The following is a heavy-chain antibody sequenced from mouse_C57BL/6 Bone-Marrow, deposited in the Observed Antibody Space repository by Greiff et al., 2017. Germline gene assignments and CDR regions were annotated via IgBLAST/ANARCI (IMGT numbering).Heavy chain of an antibody. V-gene: IGHV14-4*01. J-gene: IGHJ3*01. Sequence: EVQLVESGAELVRPGASVKLSCTASGFNIKDDYMHWVKQRPEQGLEWIGWIDPENGDTEYASKFQGKATITADTSSNTAYLQLSSLTSEDTAVYYCTRCLVFAYWGQGTLVTVSA. CDR2: IDPENGDT. CDR1: GFNIKDDY. D-gene: IGHD2-10*02. CDR3: TRCLVFAY.